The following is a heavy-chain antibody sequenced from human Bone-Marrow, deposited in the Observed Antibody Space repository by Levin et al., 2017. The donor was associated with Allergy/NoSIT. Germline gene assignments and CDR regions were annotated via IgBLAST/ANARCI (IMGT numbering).Heavy chain of an antibody. Sequence: SETLSLTCTVSGDSISSNNWWSWVRQVPGKGLEWIGEIYHSGSTKYNPSLKSRVTISVAKSENHFFLKLSSVTAADTAVYYCASGGVWDFRAWYSFVFWGQGALVTVSS. V-gene: IGHV4-4*02. CDR2: IYHSGST. CDR1: GDSISSNNW. CDR3: ASGGVWDFRAWYSFVF. D-gene: IGHD3-16*01. J-gene: IGHJ4*02.